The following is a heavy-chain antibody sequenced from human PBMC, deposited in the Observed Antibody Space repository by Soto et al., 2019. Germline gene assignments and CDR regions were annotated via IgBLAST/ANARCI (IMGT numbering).Heavy chain of an antibody. CDR3: SCEPDYCVY. J-gene: IGHJ4*02. Sequence: QVQLVQSGAEVKKPGASVKVSCKASGYTFTSYGISWVRQAPGQGLEWMGWISAYNGNTKYAQKLQFRVTMTTDTAPSNAAVELWGSRSDDRAVDYCSCEPDYCVYLGQGTLVIVSS. V-gene: IGHV1-18*01. CDR2: ISAYNGNT. CDR1: GYTFTSYG.